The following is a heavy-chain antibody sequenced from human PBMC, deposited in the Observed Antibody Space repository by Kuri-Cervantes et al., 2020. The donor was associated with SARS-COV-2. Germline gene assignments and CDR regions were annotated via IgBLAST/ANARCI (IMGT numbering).Heavy chain of an antibody. CDR1: GGSFSGYY. J-gene: IGHJ4*02. CDR2: INHSGST. Sequence: SETLSLTCAVSGGSFSGYYWSWIRQPPGKGLEWIGEINHSGSTNYNPSLKSRVTISVDTSKNQFSLKLSSVTAADTAVYYCARVYCSSTSCYLHYFDDWGQGTLVTVSS. CDR3: ARVYCSSTSCYLHYFDD. D-gene: IGHD2-2*01. V-gene: IGHV4-34*01.